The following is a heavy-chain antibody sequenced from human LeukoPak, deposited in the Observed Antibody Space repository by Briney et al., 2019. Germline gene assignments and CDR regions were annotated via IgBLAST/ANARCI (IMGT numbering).Heavy chain of an antibody. CDR2: ISSNGGST. Sequence: GGSLRLSCSASGFTFSSYAMHWVRQAPGKGLEYVSAISSNGGSTYYADSVKGRFTISRDNSKNTVYLHMNSLRAEDTAVYYCARESPGGATYYFDYWGQGTLVTVSS. CDR3: ARESPGGATYYFDY. J-gene: IGHJ4*02. CDR1: GFTFSSYA. D-gene: IGHD6-25*01. V-gene: IGHV3-64*04.